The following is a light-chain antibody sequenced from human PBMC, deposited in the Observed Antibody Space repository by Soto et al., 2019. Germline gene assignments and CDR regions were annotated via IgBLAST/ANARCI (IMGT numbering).Light chain of an antibody. Sequence: GARVTITCRASQSISSALVWYQQKPGKAPNLLIYKASSLESGVPLRFSGSGSGTEFTLTISSLQPEDFATYYCQQHKSYPRTFGQGTKVEIK. CDR2: KAS. V-gene: IGKV1-5*03. CDR1: QSISSA. J-gene: IGKJ1*01. CDR3: QQHKSYPRT.